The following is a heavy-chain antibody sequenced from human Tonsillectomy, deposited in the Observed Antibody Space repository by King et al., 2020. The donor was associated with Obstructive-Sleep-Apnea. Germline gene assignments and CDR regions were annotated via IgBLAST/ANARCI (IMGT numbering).Heavy chain of an antibody. D-gene: IGHD3-3*01. CDR3: TRDRGFLEAYGMDV. CDR1: GGSLSAYY. Sequence: VQLQESGPGLVKPSETLSLTCNVSGGSLSAYYWSWVRQPPGKALEWIGYIYFTGTTNYNPYLQSRVTISVNTAKNEVSLRVRSVIAADTATYYCTRDRGFLEAYGMDVWGQGTTVTVSS. V-gene: IGHV4-59*01. CDR2: IYFTGTT. J-gene: IGHJ6*02.